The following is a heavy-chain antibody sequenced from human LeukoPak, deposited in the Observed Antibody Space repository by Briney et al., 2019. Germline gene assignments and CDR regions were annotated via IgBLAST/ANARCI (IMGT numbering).Heavy chain of an antibody. CDR3: GGSSLGSGTFDI. CDR1: GGSISSGGYY. D-gene: IGHD3-10*01. Sequence: SQTLSLTCTVSGGSISSGGYYWSWIRQPPGKGLEWIGYIYHSGSTYYNPSLKSRVTISVDRSKNQFSLKLSSVTAADTAVYYCGGSSLGSGTFDIWGQGTMVTVSS. CDR2: IYHSGST. J-gene: IGHJ3*02. V-gene: IGHV4-30-2*01.